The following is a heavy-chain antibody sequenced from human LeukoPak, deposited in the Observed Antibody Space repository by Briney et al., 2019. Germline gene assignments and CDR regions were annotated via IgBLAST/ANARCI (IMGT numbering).Heavy chain of an antibody. J-gene: IGHJ4*02. CDR3: ARCDSRSGGSCYSPHFDY. D-gene: IGHD2-15*01. CDR1: GFTFSNYN. Sequence: GGSLRLSCTASGFTFSNYNMNWVRQAPGKGLEWVSSISSRGSYIYYADSLKGRFTISRDNAMDSLYLQMNSLRAEDTAVYYCARCDSRSGGSCYSPHFDYWGQGTLVSVSS. CDR2: ISSRGSYI. V-gene: IGHV3-21*01.